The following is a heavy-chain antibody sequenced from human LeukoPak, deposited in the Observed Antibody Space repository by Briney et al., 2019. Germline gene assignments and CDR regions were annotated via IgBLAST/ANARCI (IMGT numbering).Heavy chain of an antibody. J-gene: IGHJ5*02. V-gene: IGHV4-39*07. CDR3: ARVNIEAAGTRWFDP. Sequence: SETLSLTCTVSGGSISSSSYYWGWIRQPPGKGLEWIGSIYYSGSTYYNPSLKSRVTISVDTSKNQFSLKLSSVTAADTAVYYCARVNIEAAGTRWFDPWGQGTLVTVSS. D-gene: IGHD6-13*01. CDR1: GGSISSSSYY. CDR2: IYYSGST.